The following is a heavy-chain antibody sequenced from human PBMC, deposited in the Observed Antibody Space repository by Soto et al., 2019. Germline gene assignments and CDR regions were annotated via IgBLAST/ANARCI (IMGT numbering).Heavy chain of an antibody. V-gene: IGHV1-69*06. CDR3: ASDDHGYNIYGMDV. CDR2: IIPIFGTA. J-gene: IGHJ6*02. CDR1: GGTFSSYA. D-gene: IGHD5-12*01. Sequence: QVQLVQSGAEVKKPGSSVKVSCKASGGTFSSYAISWVRQAPGQGLEWMGGIIPIFGTANYAQKFQGRVTITADKSTSTANMELSSLRSEDTAVYYCASDDHGYNIYGMDVWGQGTTVTVSS.